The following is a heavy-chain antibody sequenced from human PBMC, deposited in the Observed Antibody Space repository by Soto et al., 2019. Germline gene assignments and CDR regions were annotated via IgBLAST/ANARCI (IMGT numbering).Heavy chain of an antibody. V-gene: IGHV1-18*01. CDR1: DYTFSSYG. CDR2: ISANIGNT. J-gene: IGHJ6*02. Sequence: ASVKVSCKASDYTFSSYGISWVRQAPGQGLEWMGWISANIGNTNYAQKLQGRVTMTTDTSTSTAYMELRSLRSDDTAVYYCARYQPDSSGWHYYSYGMDVWGQGTTVTSP. CDR3: ARYQPDSSGWHYYSYGMDV. D-gene: IGHD6-19*01.